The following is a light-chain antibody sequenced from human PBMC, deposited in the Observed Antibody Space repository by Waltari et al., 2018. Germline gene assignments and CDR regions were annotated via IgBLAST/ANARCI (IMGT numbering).Light chain of an antibody. Sequence: DIVMTQSPDSLAVSLGERATINCKSSQSILYSSNNKNYFAWYQQKPGQPPKMIIYWTSTRESGVRDRFSGSGSGTDFTLTINNLQAEDVAVYYCQQYYSSPLTFGGGTKVEIK. J-gene: IGKJ4*01. V-gene: IGKV4-1*01. CDR1: QSILYSSNNKNY. CDR2: WTS. CDR3: QQYYSSPLT.